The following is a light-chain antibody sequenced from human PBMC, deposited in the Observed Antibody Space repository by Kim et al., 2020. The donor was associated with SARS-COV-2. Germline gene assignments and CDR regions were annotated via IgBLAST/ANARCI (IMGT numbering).Light chain of an antibody. J-gene: IGKJ2*01. V-gene: IGKV1-39*01. CDR2: AAS. CDR1: QNIRRY. Sequence: DIQMTQFPSSLSASVGDRVTITCRASQNIRRYLNWYQQKPGKAPKLLIYAASSLQSGVPSRFSGSGSGTDFTLTISSLQPEDFATYYCQQSYSIPYTFGQGTKLEI. CDR3: QQSYSIPYT.